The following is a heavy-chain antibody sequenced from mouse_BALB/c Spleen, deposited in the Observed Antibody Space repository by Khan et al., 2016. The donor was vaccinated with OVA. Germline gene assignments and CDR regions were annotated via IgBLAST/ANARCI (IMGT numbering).Heavy chain of an antibody. CDR2: INTYTGEP. V-gene: IGHV9-3-1*01. Sequence: QVQLKQSGPELKKPGETVKISCKASGYTFTNYGMNWVKQSPGKALKLMGWINTYTGEPTYADDFKGRFAFSLETSATTAYLQINNLKNEDTATYCCARPPYFSYTLDYWGKGTSVTVSS. CDR1: GYTFTNYG. D-gene: IGHD2-10*01. CDR3: ARPPYFSYTLDY. J-gene: IGHJ4*01.